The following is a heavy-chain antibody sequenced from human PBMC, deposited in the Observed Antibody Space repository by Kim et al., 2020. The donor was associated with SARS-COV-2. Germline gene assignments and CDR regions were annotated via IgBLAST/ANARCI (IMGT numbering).Heavy chain of an antibody. CDR3: ARDDYDSSGGTLDY. J-gene: IGHJ4*02. D-gene: IGHD3-22*01. V-gene: IGHV4-30-2*05. Sequence: TPALKSRLTISIDTSKNQFSLKLNSVTAADTAVYYCARDDYDSSGGTLDYWGQGTLVTVSS.